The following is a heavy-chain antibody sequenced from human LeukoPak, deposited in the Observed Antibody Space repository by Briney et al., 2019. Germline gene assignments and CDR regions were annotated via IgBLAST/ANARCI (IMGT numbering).Heavy chain of an antibody. CDR2: IYTSGST. J-gene: IGHJ2*01. CDR1: GGSISSYY. Sequence: SETLSLTCTVSGGSISSYYWSWIRQPAGKGLEWIGRIYTSGSTNYNPSLKSRVTMSVDKSKKQFSRNLSSVTAADTAVYYCARDYGGNHNSGYWYFDLWGRGTLVTVSS. CDR3: ARDYGGNHNSGYWYFDL. D-gene: IGHD4-23*01. V-gene: IGHV4-4*07.